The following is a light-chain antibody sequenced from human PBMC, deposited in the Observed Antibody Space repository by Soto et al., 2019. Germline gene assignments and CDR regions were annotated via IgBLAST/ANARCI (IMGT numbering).Light chain of an antibody. CDR2: KAS. V-gene: IGKV1-5*03. J-gene: IGKJ1*01. CDR3: QQYNSQGT. CDR1: QSISSW. Sequence: DIQMTQSPSTLSASVGDRVTITCRASQSISSWLAWYQQKPGKAPKLLIYKASSLESGVPSRFSGSGSGTEFTLTISSLQPDDFATYYCQQYNSQGTFGQGTKV.